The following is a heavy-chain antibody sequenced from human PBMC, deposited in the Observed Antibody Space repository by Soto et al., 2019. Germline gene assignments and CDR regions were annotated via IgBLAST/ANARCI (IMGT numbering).Heavy chain of an antibody. V-gene: IGHV4-59*08. D-gene: IGHD4-17*01. Sequence: SETLSLTCTVPGGSISGYYWIWMRQPPGKGLEWIGYIYNSGSTNYNPALKSRVTISVDTSKNRFSLKLSSVTAADTAVYYCAGPPYGDYVTFDYWGQGTLVTVSS. CDR2: IYNSGST. CDR1: GGSISGYY. J-gene: IGHJ4*02. CDR3: AGPPYGDYVTFDY.